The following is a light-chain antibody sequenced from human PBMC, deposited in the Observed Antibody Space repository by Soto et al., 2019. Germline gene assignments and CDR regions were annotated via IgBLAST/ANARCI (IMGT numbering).Light chain of an antibody. J-gene: IGKJ1*01. CDR3: QQYNNWPRT. CDR2: GAS. V-gene: IGKV3-15*01. Sequence: EIVMTQSPATLSVSPGERGTLSCRASQSVRSNLAWYQQKPGQAPRLRIYGASTRATGIPAKFSGSGSGTEFTLTISSLKSEDFVVYYCQQYNNWPRTFGQVTKVEIQ. CDR1: QSVRSN.